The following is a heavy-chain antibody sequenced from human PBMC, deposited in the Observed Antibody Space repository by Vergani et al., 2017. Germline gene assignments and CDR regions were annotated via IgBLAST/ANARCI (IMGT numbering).Heavy chain of an antibody. CDR1: GFIFSSYG. CDR2: IWYDGSNK. D-gene: IGHD5-18*01. Sequence: QVQLVESGGGVVQPGTSLRLSCAASGFIFSSYGMYWVRQAPGKGLEWVAVIWYDGSNKYYADSVKGRFTISRDNSKNTLYLQMNSLRAEDTAVYYCARDRLLFSRYDHYMDVWGKGTTVTVSS. V-gene: IGHV3-33*01. CDR3: ARDRLLFSRYDHYMDV. J-gene: IGHJ6*03.